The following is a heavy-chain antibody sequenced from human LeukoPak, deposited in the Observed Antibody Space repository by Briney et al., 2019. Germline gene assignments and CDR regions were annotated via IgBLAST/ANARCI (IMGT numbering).Heavy chain of an antibody. CDR3: ASRIVGTPDYFDY. Sequence: GGSLRLSCVASGFTFSSYNMNWVRQAPGKGLEWVSSISSSSRYIYYTDSVKGRFTISRDNAKNSLYLQLNSLRVEDTAVYYCASRIVGTPDYFDYWGQGTLVTVSS. CDR1: GFTFSSYN. J-gene: IGHJ4*02. D-gene: IGHD1-26*01. CDR2: ISSSSRYI. V-gene: IGHV3-21*01.